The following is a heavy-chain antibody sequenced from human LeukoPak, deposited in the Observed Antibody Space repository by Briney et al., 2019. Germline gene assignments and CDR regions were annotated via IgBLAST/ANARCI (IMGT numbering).Heavy chain of an antibody. D-gene: IGHD6-13*01. CDR1: GYTLTELS. V-gene: IGHV1-24*01. CDR3: ATDNGGEQLVRGSMNWFDP. CDR2: FDPEDGET. Sequence: ASVKVSCKVSGYTLTELSMHWVRQAPGKGLEWMGGFDPEDGETIYAQKFQGRVTMTEDTTTDTAYMELSSLRSEDTAVYYCATDNGGEQLVRGSMNWFDPWGQGTLVTVSS. J-gene: IGHJ5*02.